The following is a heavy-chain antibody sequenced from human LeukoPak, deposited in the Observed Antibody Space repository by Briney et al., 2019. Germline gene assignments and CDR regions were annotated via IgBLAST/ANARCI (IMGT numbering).Heavy chain of an antibody. CDR3: ARGQTYYYDSSGIPLFDY. J-gene: IGHJ4*02. Sequence: GGSLRLSCAASGFTFSSYWMHWVRQAPGKGLVWVSRINSDGISTTYADSVRGRFTISRDNAKNTLYLQMNSLRAEDTAVYYCARGQTYYYDSSGIPLFDYWGQGILVTVSS. CDR2: INSDGIST. CDR1: GFTFSSYW. D-gene: IGHD3-22*01. V-gene: IGHV3-74*01.